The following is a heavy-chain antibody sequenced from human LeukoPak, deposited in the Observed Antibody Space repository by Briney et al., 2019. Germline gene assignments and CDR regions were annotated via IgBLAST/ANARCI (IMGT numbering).Heavy chain of an antibody. V-gene: IGHV6-1*01. Sequence: SQTLSLTCAISGDSVSSNSAAWNWIRQSPSRGLEWLGRTYYRSKWYNDYAVSVKSRITINPDTSKNQFSLQLNSVTPEDTAVYYCTREGGPYCGGDCYHHDYWGQGTLVTVSS. CDR1: GDSVSSNSAA. J-gene: IGHJ4*02. D-gene: IGHD2-21*02. CDR3: TREGGPYCGGDCYHHDY. CDR2: TYYRSKWYN.